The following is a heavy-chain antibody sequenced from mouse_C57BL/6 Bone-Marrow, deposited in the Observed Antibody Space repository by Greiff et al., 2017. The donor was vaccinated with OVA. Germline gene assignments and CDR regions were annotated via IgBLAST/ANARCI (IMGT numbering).Heavy chain of an antibody. CDR1: GFTFSSYA. Sequence: EVQLVESGGGLVKPGGSLKLSCAASGFTFSSYAMSWVRQTPEKRLEWVATISDGGSYTYYPDNVKGRFTISRDNAKNNLYLQMSHLKSEDTAMYYCARDDYDHYYAMDYWGQGTSVTVSS. V-gene: IGHV5-4*01. CDR2: ISDGGSYT. J-gene: IGHJ4*01. D-gene: IGHD2-4*01. CDR3: ARDDYDHYYAMDY.